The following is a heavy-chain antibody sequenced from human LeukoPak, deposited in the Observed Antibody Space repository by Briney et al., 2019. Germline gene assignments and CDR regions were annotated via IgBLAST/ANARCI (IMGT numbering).Heavy chain of an antibody. D-gene: IGHD3-3*01. J-gene: IGHJ4*02. V-gene: IGHV4-39*01. CDR3: AGGSDFWSGYLDY. CDR1: GGSISSSSYY. Sequence: PSETLSLTCTVSGGSISSSSYYWGWIRQPPGKGLEWIGSIYYSGSTYYNPSLKSRVTISVDTSKNRFSLKLSSVTAADTAVYYCAGGSDFWSGYLDYWGQGTLVTVSS. CDR2: IYYSGST.